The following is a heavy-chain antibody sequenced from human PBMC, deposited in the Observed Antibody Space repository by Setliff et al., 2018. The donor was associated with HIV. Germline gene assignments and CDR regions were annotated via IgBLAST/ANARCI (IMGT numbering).Heavy chain of an antibody. J-gene: IGHJ4*02. CDR2: IKQDGSER. CDR1: EFTFSSYW. D-gene: IGHD4-4*01. V-gene: IGHV3-7*01. CDR3: AQITVMGY. Sequence: GGSLRLSCVASEFTFSSYWMSWVRQAPGKGLEWVANIKQDGSERSYVDSVKGRFTISRDNAKNSLYLQMNSLRAEDTAVYYCAQITVMGYWGQGTLVTVSS.